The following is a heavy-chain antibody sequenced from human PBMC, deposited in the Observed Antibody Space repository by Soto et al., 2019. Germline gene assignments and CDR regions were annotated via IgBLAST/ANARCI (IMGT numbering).Heavy chain of an antibody. V-gene: IGHV4-59*01. J-gene: IGHJ6*02. CDR2: IYYSGST. CDR1: GGSISSYY. D-gene: IGHD4-4*01. Sequence: SETLSLTCTVSGGSISSYYWSWIRQPPGKGLEWIGYIYYSGSTNYNPSLKSRVTISVDTSKNQFSLKLSSVTAADTAVYYCARGTMVTRYVYYYYGMDVWGQGTTVTVS. CDR3: ARGTMVTRYVYYYYGMDV.